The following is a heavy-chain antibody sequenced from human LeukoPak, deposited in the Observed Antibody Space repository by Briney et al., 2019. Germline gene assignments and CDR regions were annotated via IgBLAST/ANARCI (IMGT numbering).Heavy chain of an antibody. V-gene: IGHV3-23*01. CDR2: IVVSGGYT. D-gene: IGHD6-25*01. Sequence: GGSLRLSCAASGFTFSSYVMSWVRQAPGKGLEWVSGIVVSGGYTYYADSVKGRFTVSRDNSKNTLYLQMNSLRAEDTAVYYCARGQRYSFSGRDWFDPWSQGTLVTVSS. CDR3: ARGQRYSFSGRDWFDP. CDR1: GFTFSSYV. J-gene: IGHJ5*02.